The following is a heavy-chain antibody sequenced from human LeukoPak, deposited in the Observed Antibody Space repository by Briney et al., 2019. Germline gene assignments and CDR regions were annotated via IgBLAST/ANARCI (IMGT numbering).Heavy chain of an antibody. J-gene: IGHJ3*02. CDR3: ALLFYCSGGSCPSDAFDI. Sequence: ASVKVSCKASGYTFTSYAMNWVRQAPGQGLEWMGWINTNTGNPTYAQGFTGRFVFSLDTSVSTAYLQISSLKAEDTAVYCCALLFYCSGGSCPSDAFDIWGQGTMVTVSS. D-gene: IGHD2-15*01. CDR1: GYTFTSYA. V-gene: IGHV7-4-1*02. CDR2: INTNTGNP.